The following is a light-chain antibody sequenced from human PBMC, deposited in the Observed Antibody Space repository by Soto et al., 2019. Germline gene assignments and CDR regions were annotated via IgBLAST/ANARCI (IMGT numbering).Light chain of an antibody. J-gene: IGKJ5*01. Sequence: EIVLTQSPATLSLSPGERATLSCRASQSVSSYLAWYQQKPGQAPRLLIYEASNRATGIPARFSGSGSGTDFTLTISSLEPEDFAVYYCQQRSNWTPVITFGQGTRLEIK. V-gene: IGKV3-11*01. CDR2: EAS. CDR3: QQRSNWTPVIT. CDR1: QSVSSY.